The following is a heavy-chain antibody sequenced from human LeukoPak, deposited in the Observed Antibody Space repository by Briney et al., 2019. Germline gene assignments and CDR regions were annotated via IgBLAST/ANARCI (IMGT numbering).Heavy chain of an antibody. CDR2: ISAYNGNT. V-gene: IGHV1-18*01. Sequence: ASVKVSCKASGYTFTSYGISWVRQAPGQGLEWMGWISAYNGNTNYAQKLQGRVTMTTDTSMSTAYMELRSLRSDDTAVYYCARIGSHPLNYYYYYMDVWGKGTTVTVSS. CDR1: GYTFTSYG. J-gene: IGHJ6*03. CDR3: ARIGSHPLNYYYYYMDV. D-gene: IGHD6-19*01.